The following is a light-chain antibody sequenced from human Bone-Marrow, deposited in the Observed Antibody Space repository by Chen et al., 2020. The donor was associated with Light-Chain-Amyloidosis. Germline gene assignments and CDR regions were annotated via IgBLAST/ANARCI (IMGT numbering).Light chain of an antibody. Sequence: EIVLTQSPATLSLSPGERVTLSCRASQSVSSYLAWYQQEPGQAPRLLIYDASNRATGIPARFSGSGSGTDFTLTISSLEPEDFAVYYCQQRSNWPTFGGGTKVEIK. J-gene: IGKJ4*01. V-gene: IGKV3-11*01. CDR3: QQRSNWPT. CDR2: DAS. CDR1: QSVSSY.